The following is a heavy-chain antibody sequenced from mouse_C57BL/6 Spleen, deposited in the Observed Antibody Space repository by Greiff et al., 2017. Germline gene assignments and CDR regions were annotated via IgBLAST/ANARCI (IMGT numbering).Heavy chain of an antibody. Sequence: EVQLQQSGPELVKPGASVKISCKASGYSFTGYYMNWVKQSPEKSLEWIGEINPSTGGTTYNQKFKAKATLTVDKSSSTAYMQLKSLTSEDSAVYYCARYYAGYWGQGTTLTVSS. CDR3: ARYYAGY. D-gene: IGHD1-1*02. V-gene: IGHV1-42*01. CDR2: INPSTGGT. J-gene: IGHJ2*01. CDR1: GYSFTGYY.